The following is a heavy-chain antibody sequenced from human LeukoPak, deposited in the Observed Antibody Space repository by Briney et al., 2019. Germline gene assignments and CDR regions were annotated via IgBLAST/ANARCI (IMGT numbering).Heavy chain of an antibody. J-gene: IGHJ6*03. D-gene: IGHD2-2*01. V-gene: IGHV1-18*01. CDR1: GYTFTSYG. CDR3: ARVGEPYCSSTSCYYYYMDV. CDR2: ISAYNGNT. Sequence: ASVKVSCKASGYTFTSYGISWVRQAPGQGLEWMGWISAYNGNTNYAQKLQGRVTMTTDTSTSTAYMELRSLRSDDTALYCCARVGEPYCSSTSCYYYYMDVWGKGTTVTVSS.